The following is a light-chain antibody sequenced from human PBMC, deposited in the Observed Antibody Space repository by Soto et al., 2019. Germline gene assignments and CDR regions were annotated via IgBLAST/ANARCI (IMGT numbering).Light chain of an antibody. V-gene: IGKV2-24*01. CDR1: QSLVHRDGNTY. CDR3: MQATQPYT. Sequence: EIVMTQTPLSSRVTLGQPASISCRSSQSLVHRDGNTYLSWLHQRPGQPPRLLIYMISNRFSGVPDRFSGSRAGTDFTLKISRVEAEDVGVYYCMQATQPYTFGQGTKLEIK. J-gene: IGKJ2*01. CDR2: MIS.